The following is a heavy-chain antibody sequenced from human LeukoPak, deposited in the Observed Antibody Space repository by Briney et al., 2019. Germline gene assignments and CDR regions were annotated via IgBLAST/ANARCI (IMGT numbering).Heavy chain of an antibody. V-gene: IGHV3-30*01. CDR3: ARDIYGFRSGQLGNVDY. J-gene: IGHJ4*02. Sequence: DFVKGRFTISRDNSKNTLYLQMDSLRAEDTAFYYCARDIYGFRSGQLGNVDYWGQGTLVTVSS. D-gene: IGHD3-3*01.